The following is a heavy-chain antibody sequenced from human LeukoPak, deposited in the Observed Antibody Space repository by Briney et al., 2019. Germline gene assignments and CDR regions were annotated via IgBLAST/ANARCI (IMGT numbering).Heavy chain of an antibody. V-gene: IGHV3-48*04. CDR3: ARELSGYDLGY. D-gene: IGHD5-12*01. J-gene: IGHJ4*02. CDR1: GFTFSSYA. CDR2: ISSSGSTI. Sequence: GGSLRLSCAASGFTFSSYAMSWVRQAPGKGLEWVSYISSSGSTIYYADSVKGRFTISRDNAKNSLYLQMNSLRAEDTAVYYCARELSGYDLGYWGQGTLVTVSS.